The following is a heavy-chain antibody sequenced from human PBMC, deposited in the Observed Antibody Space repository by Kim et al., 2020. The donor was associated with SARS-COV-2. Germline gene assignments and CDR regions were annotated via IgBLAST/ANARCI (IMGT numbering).Heavy chain of an antibody. V-gene: IGHV4-34*01. CDR1: GGSFSGYY. CDR3: ARWISGSWSSPKGFDY. J-gene: IGHJ4*02. D-gene: IGHD6-13*01. Sequence: SETLSLTCAVYGGSFSGYYWSWIRQPPGKGLEWIGEINHSGSTNYNPSLKSRVTISVDTSKNQFSLKLSSVTAADTAVYYCARWISGSWSSPKGFDYWGQGTLVTVSS. CDR2: INHSGST.